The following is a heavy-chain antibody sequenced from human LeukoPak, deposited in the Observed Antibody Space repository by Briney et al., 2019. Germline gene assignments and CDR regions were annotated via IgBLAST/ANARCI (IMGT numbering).Heavy chain of an antibody. J-gene: IGHJ6*03. D-gene: IGHD2-2*01. CDR3: ASPTHSTSCPGRCYYMGV. CDR2: ISSSSSYI. CDR1: GFTFSSYS. Sequence: GGSLRLSCAASGFTFSSYSMNWVRQAPGKGLEWVSSISSSSSYIYYADSVKGRFTISRDNAKNSLYLQMNSLRAEDTAVYYCASPTHSTSCPGRCYYMGVWGKGTTVTVSS. V-gene: IGHV3-21*01.